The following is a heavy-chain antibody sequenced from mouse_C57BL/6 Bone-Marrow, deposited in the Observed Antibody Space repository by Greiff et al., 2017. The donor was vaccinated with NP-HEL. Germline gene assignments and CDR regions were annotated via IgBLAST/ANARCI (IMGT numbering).Heavy chain of an antibody. J-gene: IGHJ2*01. CDR3: ARKNPIYYDYDYFDY. Sequence: QVQLQQSGPGLVQPSQSLSITCTVSGFSLTSYGVHWVRQSPGKGLEWLGVIWSGGSTDYNAAFISRLSISKDNSKSQVFFKMNSLQADDTAIYYCARKNPIYYDYDYFDYWGQGTTLTVSS. CDR1: GFSLTSYG. D-gene: IGHD2-4*01. CDR2: IWSGGST. V-gene: IGHV2-2*01.